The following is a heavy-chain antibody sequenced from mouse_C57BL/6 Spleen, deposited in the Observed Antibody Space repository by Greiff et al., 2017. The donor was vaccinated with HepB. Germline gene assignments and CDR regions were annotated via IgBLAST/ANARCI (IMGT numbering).Heavy chain of an antibody. Sequence: EVQLVESGGGLVKPGGSLKLSCAASGFTFSDYGMHWVRQAPEKGLEWVAYISSGSSTIYYADTVKGRFTISRDNAKNTQFLQMTNLRSEDTAMYYCAKNWVFDYWGQGTTLTVSS. CDR1: GFTFSDYG. CDR3: AKNWVFDY. D-gene: IGHD4-1*01. J-gene: IGHJ2*01. CDR2: ISSGSSTI. V-gene: IGHV5-17*01.